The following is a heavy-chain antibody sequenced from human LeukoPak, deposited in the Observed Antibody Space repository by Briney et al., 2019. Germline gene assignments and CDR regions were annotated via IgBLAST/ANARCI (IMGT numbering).Heavy chain of an antibody. D-gene: IGHD5-18*01. CDR3: ARSRPAYSYDY. V-gene: IGHV3-74*01. CDR2: MNSDGTTT. J-gene: IGHJ4*02. CDR1: GFSSSDYW. Sequence: GGSLRLSCAASGFSSSDYWMHWVRHAPGKGLVWVSRMNSDGTTTNYADSVKGRFTISRDNAKNTLYLQMNSLRAEDTAVYYCARSRPAYSYDYWGQGTLVTVSS.